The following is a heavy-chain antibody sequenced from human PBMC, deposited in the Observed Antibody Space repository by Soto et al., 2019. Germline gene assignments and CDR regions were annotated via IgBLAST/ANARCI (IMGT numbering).Heavy chain of an antibody. V-gene: IGHV3-21*01. D-gene: IGHD2-15*01. CDR3: ARDLRYCSGGSCYSAPSQYYYGMDV. CDR1: GFTFSSYS. J-gene: IGHJ6*02. CDR2: ISSSSYI. Sequence: GGSLRLSCAASGFTFSSYSMNWVRQAPGKGLEWVSSISSSSYIYYADSVKGRFTISRDNAKNSLYLQMNSLRAEDTAVYYCARDLRYCSGGSCYSAPSQYYYGMDVWGQGTTVTVSS.